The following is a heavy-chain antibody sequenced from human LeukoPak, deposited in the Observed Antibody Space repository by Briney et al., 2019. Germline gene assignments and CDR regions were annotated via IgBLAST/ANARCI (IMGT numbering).Heavy chain of an antibody. CDR1: GFTFSSYG. Sequence: GGSLRLSCAASGFTFSSYGMHWVRQAPGKGLEWVAVISYDGSNKYYADSVKGRFTISRDNSKNTLYLQMNSLRAEDTAVYYCAKDMGSGGYYGMDVGGKGTTVTVSA. J-gene: IGHJ6*04. CDR2: ISYDGSNK. CDR3: AKDMGSGGYYGMDV. D-gene: IGHD2-8*02. V-gene: IGHV3-30*18.